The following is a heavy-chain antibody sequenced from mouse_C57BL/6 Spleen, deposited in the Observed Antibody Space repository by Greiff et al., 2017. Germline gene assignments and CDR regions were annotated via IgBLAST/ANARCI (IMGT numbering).Heavy chain of an antibody. CDR3: TRGYATCGYVGG. Sequence: QVQLQQSGAELVRPGASVTLSCKASGYTFTDYEMHWVKQTPVHGLEWIGAIDPETGGTAYNQKFKGKAILTADKSSSTAYMELRSLTSADSADYYCTRGYATCGYVGGWGTGTTVTVSS. D-gene: IGHD6-5*01. J-gene: IGHJ1*03. CDR1: GYTFTDYE. V-gene: IGHV1-15*01. CDR2: IDPETGGT.